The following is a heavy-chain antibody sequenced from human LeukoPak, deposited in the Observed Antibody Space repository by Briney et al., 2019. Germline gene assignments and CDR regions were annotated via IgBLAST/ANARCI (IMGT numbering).Heavy chain of an antibody. CDR2: INHSGST. CDR1: GGSFSGYY. CDR3: ARGWFDP. J-gene: IGHJ5*02. V-gene: IGHV4-34*01. Sequence: SETLSLTCAVYGGSFSGYYWIWIRQPPGKGLEWIGEINHSGSTNYNPSLKSGVTISVDTSKNQFSLKLSSVTAADTAVYYCARGWFDPWGQGTLVTVSS.